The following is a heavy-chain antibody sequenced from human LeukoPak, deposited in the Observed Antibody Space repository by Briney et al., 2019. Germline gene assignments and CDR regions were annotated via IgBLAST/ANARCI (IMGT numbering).Heavy chain of an antibody. V-gene: IGHV4-59*01. CDR1: GGSINNYY. Sequence: SETLSLTCAVSGGSINNYYWSWIRQPPGKGLEWIGYIYDSGSTNYNPSLKSRVTMSVDTSKNQFSLKLSSVTAADTAVYYCARQSIAARPGWFDPWGQGTLVTVSS. CDR2: IYDSGST. D-gene: IGHD6-6*01. J-gene: IGHJ5*02. CDR3: ARQSIAARPGWFDP.